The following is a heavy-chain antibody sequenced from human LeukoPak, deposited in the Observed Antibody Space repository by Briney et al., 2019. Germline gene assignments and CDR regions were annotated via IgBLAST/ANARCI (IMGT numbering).Heavy chain of an antibody. J-gene: IGHJ5*02. D-gene: IGHD1/OR15-1a*01. CDR2: INHSGST. CDR3: ARGRTTNWFDP. CDR1: GGSFSGYY. V-gene: IGHV4-34*01. Sequence: SETLSLTCAVYGGSFSGYYWSWIRQPPGKGLEWIGEINHSGSTNYNPSLKSRVTISVDTSKNQFSLKLSSVTAADTAVYYCARGRTTNWFDPWGQGTLVTVSS.